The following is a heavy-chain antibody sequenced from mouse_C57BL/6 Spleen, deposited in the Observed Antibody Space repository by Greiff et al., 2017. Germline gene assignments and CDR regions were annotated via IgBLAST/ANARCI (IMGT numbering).Heavy chain of an antibody. CDR1: GYSITSGYY. CDR3: ARDELYYARDY. CDR2: ISYDGSN. Sequence: EVQLVESGPGLVKPSQSLSLTCSVTGYSITSGYYWNWIRQFPGNKLEWMGYISYDGSNNYNPSLKNRTSITRDTSKNLFFLKWNSVTTEDTATYYCARDELYYARDYWGQGTSVTVSS. J-gene: IGHJ4*01. V-gene: IGHV3-6*01.